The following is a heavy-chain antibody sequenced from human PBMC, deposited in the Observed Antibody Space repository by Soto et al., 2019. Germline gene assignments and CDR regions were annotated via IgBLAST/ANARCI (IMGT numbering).Heavy chain of an antibody. CDR1: GFTFGDYA. V-gene: IGHV3-49*03. Sequence: GGSLRLSCTASGFTFGDYAMSWFRQAPGKGLEWVGFIRSKAYGGTTEYAASVKGRFTISRDDSKSIAYLQMNSLKTEDTAVYYCTRDPTMVRGVIIDAFDIWGQGTMVTVSS. J-gene: IGHJ3*02. CDR3: TRDPTMVRGVIIDAFDI. D-gene: IGHD3-10*01. CDR2: IRSKAYGGTT.